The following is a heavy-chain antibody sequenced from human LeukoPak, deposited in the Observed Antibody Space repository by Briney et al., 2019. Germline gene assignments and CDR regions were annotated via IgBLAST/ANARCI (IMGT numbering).Heavy chain of an antibody. CDR3: ASYLVPPSEWSDRDWFDP. J-gene: IGHJ5*02. V-gene: IGHV1-69*05. D-gene: IGHD3-3*01. CDR1: GGTFSSYA. Sequence: GASVKVSRKASGGTFSSYAISWVRQAPGQGLEWMGRIIPIFGTANYAQKFQGRVTITTDESTSTAYMELSSLRSEDTAVYYCASYLVPPSEWSDRDWFDPWGQGTLVTVSS. CDR2: IIPIFGTA.